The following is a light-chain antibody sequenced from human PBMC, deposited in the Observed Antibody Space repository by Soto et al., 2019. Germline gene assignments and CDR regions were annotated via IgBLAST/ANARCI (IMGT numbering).Light chain of an antibody. V-gene: IGKV3-11*01. CDR3: QQRGYT. CDR1: QSVSSY. CDR2: DAS. Sequence: EIVLTQSPATLSLSPGESATLSCRASQSVSSYLAWYQQKPGQAPRLLIYDASSRATGIPARFSGSGSGTDFTLTISSLEPEDFAVYYCQQRGYTFGQGTKLEIK. J-gene: IGKJ2*01.